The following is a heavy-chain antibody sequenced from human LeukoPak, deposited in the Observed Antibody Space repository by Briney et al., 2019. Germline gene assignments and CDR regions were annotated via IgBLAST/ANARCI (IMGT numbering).Heavy chain of an antibody. V-gene: IGHV3-53*01. CDR1: GFTVSSNY. D-gene: IGHD4-17*01. Sequence: GGSLRLSCAASGFTVSSNYMSWVRQAPGKGLEWVSVIYSGGSTYYADSVKGRFTISRDNSKNTLYLQMNSLRAEDTAVYYCARDQYGDYYYYYGMDVWGQGTTVTVSS. CDR2: IYSGGST. CDR3: ARDQYGDYYYYYGMDV. J-gene: IGHJ6*02.